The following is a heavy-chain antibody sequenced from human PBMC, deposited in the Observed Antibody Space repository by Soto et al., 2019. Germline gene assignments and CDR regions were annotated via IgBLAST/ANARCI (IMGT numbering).Heavy chain of an antibody. V-gene: IGHV4-31*03. CDR1: GGSISSGGYY. D-gene: IGHD5-18*01. CDR2: IYYSGST. Sequence: QVQLQESGPGLVKPSQTLSLTCTVSGGSISSGGYYWSWIRQHPGKGLEWIGYIYYSGSTYYNPSLQSRVTTSVDTSKTQFSLKLSSVTAADTAVYYCARSGYSYGPNPLLYWGQGTLVTVSS. J-gene: IGHJ4*02. CDR3: ARSGYSYGPNPLLY.